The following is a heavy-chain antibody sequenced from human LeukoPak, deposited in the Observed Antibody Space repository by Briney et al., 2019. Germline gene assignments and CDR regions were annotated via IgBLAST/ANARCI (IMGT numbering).Heavy chain of an antibody. D-gene: IGHD6-13*01. Sequence: PGGSLRLSCAASGFTFSSYAMSWVRQAPGKGLEWVSTISGSGGSTYYADSVKGRFTISRDSSKNTLYLQMNSLRAEDTAVYYCATGRSSWYFDYWGQGTLVTVSS. V-gene: IGHV3-23*01. CDR2: ISGSGGST. J-gene: IGHJ4*02. CDR3: ATGRSSWYFDY. CDR1: GFTFSSYA.